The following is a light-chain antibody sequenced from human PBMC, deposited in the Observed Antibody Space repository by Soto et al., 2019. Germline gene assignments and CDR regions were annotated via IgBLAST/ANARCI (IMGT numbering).Light chain of an antibody. CDR1: QSVSSSY. J-gene: IGKJ1*01. V-gene: IGKV3-20*01. Sequence: ELVLTQSPGTLSLSPGERATLSCRASQSVSSSYLAWYQQKPGQAPRLLIYGASSRATGIPDRFSGSGSGTDFTLTISRLEPEYFAVYYCQQYCSSPWTFGQGTKVEIK. CDR2: GAS. CDR3: QQYCSSPWT.